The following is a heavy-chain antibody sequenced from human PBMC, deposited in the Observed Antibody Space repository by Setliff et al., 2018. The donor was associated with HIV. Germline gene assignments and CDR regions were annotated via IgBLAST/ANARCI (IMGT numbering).Heavy chain of an antibody. V-gene: IGHV3-66*01. CDR1: GFTFSSYG. D-gene: IGHD4-17*01. CDR2: IYSGGST. J-gene: IGHJ4*02. Sequence: GGSLRLSCAASGFTFSSYGMHWVRQAPGKGLEWVSVIYSGGSTYYADSVKGRFTISRDNSKNTLYLQMNSLRAEDTAVYYCARGLDYGNYVRYFDYWGQGTLVTVSS. CDR3: ARGLDYGNYVRYFDY.